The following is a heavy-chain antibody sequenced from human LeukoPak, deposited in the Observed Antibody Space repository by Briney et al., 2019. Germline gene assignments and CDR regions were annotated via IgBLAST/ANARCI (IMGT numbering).Heavy chain of an antibody. V-gene: IGHV4-34*01. CDR1: GWTFSGYY. CDR3: ARGRRLGFRNWFDP. Sequence: PSETLSLTCAVYGWTFSGYYWSWIRQPPGKGLEWIGEINHSGSTNYNPSLKSRVTISVDTSKNQFSLKLSSVTAADTAVYYCARGRRLGFRNWFDPWGQGTLVTVSS. CDR2: INHSGST. J-gene: IGHJ5*02. D-gene: IGHD3-10*01.